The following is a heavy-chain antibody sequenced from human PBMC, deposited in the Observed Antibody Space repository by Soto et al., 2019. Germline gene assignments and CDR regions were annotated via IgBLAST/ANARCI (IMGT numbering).Heavy chain of an antibody. J-gene: IGHJ4*02. CDR2: IYYSGST. Sequence: QVQLQESGPGLVKPSETLSLTCTVSGGSISSYYWSWIRQPPGKGLEWIGYIYYSGSTNYNPSLTSRVTLSVATAKNPCSLKLSSVTAADTAVYYCAKGSSYGALDYWGQGTLVTVSS. CDR3: AKGSSYGALDY. CDR1: GGSISSYY. D-gene: IGHD4-17*01. V-gene: IGHV4-59*01.